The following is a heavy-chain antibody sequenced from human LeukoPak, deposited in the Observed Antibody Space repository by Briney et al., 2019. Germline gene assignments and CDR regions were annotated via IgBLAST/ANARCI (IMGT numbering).Heavy chain of an antibody. J-gene: IGHJ3*02. CDR1: VCSLSTSGVG. Sequence: SGPTLVKPKPTLSLIHTLWVCSLSTSGVGVGWIRQPPGKALEWLAIIYWDDDKRYSPSLKSRLTITKDTSNSQVVLTLTNMDPVDTAIYYCASRKYSASWHDAIDIWGQGTMVTVSS. CDR3: ASRKYSASWHDAIDI. CDR2: IYWDDDK. D-gene: IGHD6-13*01. V-gene: IGHV2-5*02.